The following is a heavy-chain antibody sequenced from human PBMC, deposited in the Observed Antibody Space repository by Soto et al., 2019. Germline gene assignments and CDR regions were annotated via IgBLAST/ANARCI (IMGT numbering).Heavy chain of an antibody. CDR3: ASRSGSYYYYGMEV. CDR2: ISYDGSNK. V-gene: IGHV3-30*03. CDR1: VFTFSSYG. Sequence: PGGSLRLSCASSVFTFSSYGMHCVRQSPGKGLEWVAVISYDGSNKYYADSVKGRFTISRDNSKNTLYLQMNSLRAEDTAVCYCASRSGSYYYYGMEVWGQGTTVIVSS. J-gene: IGHJ6*01. D-gene: IGHD3-3*01.